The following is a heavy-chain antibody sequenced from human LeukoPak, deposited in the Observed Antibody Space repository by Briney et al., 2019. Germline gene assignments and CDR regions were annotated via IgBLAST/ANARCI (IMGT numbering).Heavy chain of an antibody. CDR3: SSVGNSGGTTFNY. CDR1: GGSFSAYY. Sequence: SETLSLTCAVYGGSFSAYYWSWIRQPPRKGLEWIGEINHSGGTSYNPSPKSRVTISVDTSKNQFSLKLRSVTAAPTAIYYCSSVGNSGGTTFNYWGQGTLVTVAS. CDR2: INHSGGT. J-gene: IGHJ4*02. D-gene: IGHD2/OR15-2a*01. V-gene: IGHV4-34*01.